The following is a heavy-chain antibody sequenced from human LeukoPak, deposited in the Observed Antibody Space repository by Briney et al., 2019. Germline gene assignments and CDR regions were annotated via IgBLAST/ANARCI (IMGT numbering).Heavy chain of an antibody. V-gene: IGHV4-39*01. D-gene: IGHD2-15*01. CDR1: GGSISSSSYY. Sequence: SETLSLTCAVSGGSISSSSYYWGWIRQPPGKGLEWIGSIYYSGSTYYNPSLKSRVTISVDTSKNQFSLKLSSVTAADTAVYYCARLYCSGGSCCGNRRNNWFDPWGQGTLVTVSS. J-gene: IGHJ5*02. CDR3: ARLYCSGGSCCGNRRNNWFDP. CDR2: IYYSGST.